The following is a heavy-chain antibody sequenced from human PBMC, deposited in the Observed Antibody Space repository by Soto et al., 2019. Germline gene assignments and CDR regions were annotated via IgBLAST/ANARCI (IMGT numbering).Heavy chain of an antibody. J-gene: IGHJ4*02. V-gene: IGHV1-69*08. CDR1: GGTFSSYT. CDR2: IIPILGIA. Sequence: QVHLVQSGAEVKKPGSSVKVSCKASGGTFSSYTITWVRQAPGQGLEWMGRIIPILGIANYAQKFQGRVTITADKSTSTVYMELSSLRSEDTAVYYCAREVSSAYDSSAVLEGGCWGQGTLVTVSS. D-gene: IGHD3-22*01. CDR3: AREVSSAYDSSAVLEGGC.